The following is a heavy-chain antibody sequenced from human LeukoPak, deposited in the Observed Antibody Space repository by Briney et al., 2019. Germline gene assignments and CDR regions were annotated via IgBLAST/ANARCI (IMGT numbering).Heavy chain of an antibody. CDR1: GYSISSGYY. CDR2: IYHSGGT. Sequence: SSETLSLTCTVSGYSISSGYYWGWIRQPPGKGLEWIGSIYHSGGTYYNPSLKSRVTISVDTSKNQFSLKLSSVTAADTAVYYCARERRGRDGYNYYFDYWGQGTLVTVSS. D-gene: IGHD5-24*01. J-gene: IGHJ4*02. V-gene: IGHV4-38-2*02. CDR3: ARERRGRDGYNYYFDY.